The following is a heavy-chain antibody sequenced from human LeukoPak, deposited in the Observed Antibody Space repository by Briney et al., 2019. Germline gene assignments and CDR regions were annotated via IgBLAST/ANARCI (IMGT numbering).Heavy chain of an antibody. J-gene: IGHJ4*02. CDR3: ARTDCSSTSCPLDY. V-gene: IGHV4-39*07. CDR2: IYYSGST. D-gene: IGHD2-2*01. CDR1: GGSISSSSYY. Sequence: SETLSLTCTVSGGSISSSSYYWGWIRQPPGRGLEWIGSIYYSGSTYYNPSLKSRVTITVNTSKNQFSLKLSSVTAADTAVYYCARTDCSSTSCPLDYWGQGTLVTVSS.